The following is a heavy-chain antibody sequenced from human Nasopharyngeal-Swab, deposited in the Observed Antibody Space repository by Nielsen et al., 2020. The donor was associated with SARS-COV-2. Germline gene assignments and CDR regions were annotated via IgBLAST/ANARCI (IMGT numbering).Heavy chain of an antibody. D-gene: IGHD5-12*01. CDR2: ISWNSGSI. CDR3: AKGPYDDAFDI. Sequence: SLKISCAASGFTFDDYAMHWVRQAPGKGLEWVSGISWNSGSIGYADSVKGRLTISRDNAKNSLYLQMNSLRAEDTALYYCAKGPYDDAFDIWGQGTMVTVSS. V-gene: IGHV3-9*01. CDR1: GFTFDDYA. J-gene: IGHJ3*02.